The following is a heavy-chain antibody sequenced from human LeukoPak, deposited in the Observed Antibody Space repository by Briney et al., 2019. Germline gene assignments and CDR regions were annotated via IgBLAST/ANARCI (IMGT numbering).Heavy chain of an antibody. D-gene: IGHD3-22*01. CDR2: IYYSGST. J-gene: IGHJ4*02. V-gene: IGHV4-59*08. CDR3: ARRRDDSSGYYWYFDY. CDR1: GGSISSYY. Sequence: SETLSLTCTVSGGSISSYYWSWIRQPPGKGLEWIGYIYYSGSTNYNPSLKSRVTISVDTSKNQFSLKLSSVTAADTAVYYCARRRDDSSGYYWYFDYWGQGTLVTVSS.